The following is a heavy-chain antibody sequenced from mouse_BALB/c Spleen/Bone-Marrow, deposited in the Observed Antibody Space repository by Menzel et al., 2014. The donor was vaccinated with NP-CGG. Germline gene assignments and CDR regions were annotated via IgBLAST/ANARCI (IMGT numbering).Heavy chain of an antibody. Sequence: EVKLVESGGGLVQPGGSLKLSCATSGFTFSDYYMYWVRQTPEKRLEWVAYISNGGGSTYHPDTVKGRFTISRDNAKNTLYLQMSRLKSEDTAMYYCARGGDSLLRLRSMDYWGRGTSVTVSS. D-gene: IGHD1-2*01. V-gene: IGHV5-12*02. CDR1: GFTFSDYY. CDR2: ISNGGGST. J-gene: IGHJ4*01. CDR3: ARGGDSLLRLRSMDY.